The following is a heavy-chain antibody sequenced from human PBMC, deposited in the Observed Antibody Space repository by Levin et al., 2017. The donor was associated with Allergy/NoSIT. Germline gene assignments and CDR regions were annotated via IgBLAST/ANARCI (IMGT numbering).Heavy chain of an antibody. CDR2: IIPIFGTA. V-gene: IGHV1-69*13. CDR1: GGTFSSYA. J-gene: IGHJ6*02. D-gene: IGHD3-22*01. Sequence: SVKVSCKASGGTFSSYAISWVRQAPGQGLEWMGGIIPIFGTANYAQKFQGRVTITADESTSTAYMELSSLRSEDTAVYYCALGEYYYDSSGSTYYYYGMDVWGQGTTVTVSS. CDR3: ALGEYYYDSSGSTYYYYGMDV.